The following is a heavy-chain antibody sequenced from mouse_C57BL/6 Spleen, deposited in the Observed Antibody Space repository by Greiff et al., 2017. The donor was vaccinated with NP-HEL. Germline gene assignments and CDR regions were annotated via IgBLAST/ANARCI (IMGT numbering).Heavy chain of an antibody. CDR2: IYPGDGDT. CDR3: AIRPVDY. CDR1: GYAFSSSW. D-gene: IGHD1-2*01. V-gene: IGHV1-82*01. Sequence: VQLQQSGPELVKPGASVKFSCKASGYAFSSSWMNWVKQRPGKGLEWIGRIYPGDGDTNYNGKFKGKATLTADKSSSTAYMQLSSLTSEDSAVYFCAIRPVDYWGQGTTLTVSS. J-gene: IGHJ2*01.